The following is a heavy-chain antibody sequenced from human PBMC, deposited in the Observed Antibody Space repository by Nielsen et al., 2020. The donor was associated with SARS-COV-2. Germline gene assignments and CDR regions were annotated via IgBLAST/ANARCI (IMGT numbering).Heavy chain of an antibody. Sequence: ESLKISCAASGFTFSSYDMHWVRQATGKGLEWVSAIGTAGDTYYPGSVKGRFTISRENAKNSLYLQMNSLRAGDTAVYYCARGHSSGWPYYFDYWGQGTLVTVSS. CDR3: ARGHSSGWPYYFDY. J-gene: IGHJ4*02. D-gene: IGHD6-19*01. V-gene: IGHV3-13*01. CDR1: GFTFSSYD. CDR2: IGTAGDT.